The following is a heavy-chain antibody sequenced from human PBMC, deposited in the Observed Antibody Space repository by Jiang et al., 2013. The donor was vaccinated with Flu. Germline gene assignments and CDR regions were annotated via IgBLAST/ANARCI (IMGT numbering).Heavy chain of an antibody. CDR2: VYFSGST. J-gene: IGHJ3*01. CDR3: ARSGFYASPKYAFDF. CDR1: GGSINNGVYY. V-gene: IGHV4-39*01. D-gene: IGHD2/OR15-2a*01. Sequence: GLVKPSETLSLTCTVSGGSINNGVYYWGWIRLSPGKGLERIGNVYFSGSTFSNPSLRSRVTISVDTSKNQFSLKLSSVTAADTAVYYCARSGFYASPKYAFDFWGQGIMVTVSS.